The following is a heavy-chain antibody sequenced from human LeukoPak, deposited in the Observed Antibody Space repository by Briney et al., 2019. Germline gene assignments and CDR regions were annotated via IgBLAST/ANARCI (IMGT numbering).Heavy chain of an antibody. CDR3: ARHGGRYNWSPSD. CDR2: IIYSGPT. V-gene: IGHV4-39*01. Sequence: SETLSLTCTVSGDSISTSTYSTTYYWCWIRQPPGKGLEWIGSIIYSGPTHYNASLKSRVTISVETSKNQSSLRLSSVTAADTAVYFCARHGGRYNWSPSDWGQGTLVTVSS. J-gene: IGHJ4*02. CDR1: GDSISTSTYSTTYY. D-gene: IGHD1-20*01.